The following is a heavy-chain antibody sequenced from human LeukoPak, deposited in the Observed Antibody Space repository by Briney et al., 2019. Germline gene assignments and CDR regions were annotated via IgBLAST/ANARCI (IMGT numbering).Heavy chain of an antibody. CDR2: ISYDGSIK. Sequence: PGGSLRLSCAASGFPFSSYAMHWVRQAPGKGLEWVAVISYDGSIKYYTDSVKGRFTISRDNSKNTLYLQMNSLRAEDTALYYCAKDPEWRIGPTMSFDPWGQGTLVTVSS. D-gene: IGHD3-22*01. V-gene: IGHV3-30-3*01. CDR3: AKDPEWRIGPTMSFDP. J-gene: IGHJ5*02. CDR1: GFPFSSYA.